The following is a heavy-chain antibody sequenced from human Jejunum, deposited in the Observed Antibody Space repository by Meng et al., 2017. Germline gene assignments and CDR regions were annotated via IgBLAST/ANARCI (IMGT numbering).Heavy chain of an antibody. CDR3: ARDRDDVFTGYGGSGWFDP. Sequence: LRLSCTVSGGSITSGSFYWTWFRQPAGEGLQWIGRIHTGGSTNYNPPLKSRATVSLDKSKNQFSLKLSSVTAADTALYYCARDRDDVFTGYGGSGWFDPWGQGILVTVSS. CDR1: GGSITSGSFY. CDR2: IHTGGST. D-gene: IGHD3-10*01. V-gene: IGHV4-61*02. J-gene: IGHJ5*02.